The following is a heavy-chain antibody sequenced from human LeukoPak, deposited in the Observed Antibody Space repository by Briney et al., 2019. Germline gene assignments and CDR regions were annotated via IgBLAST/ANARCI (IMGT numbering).Heavy chain of an antibody. J-gene: IGHJ4*02. Sequence: SSQTLSLTCTVSDGPISGDNYYWSWIRQLPGKGLEWIGYIYNGGTTYYNPSLKSRVIISVDTSKNQFSLKLKSVTAADTAMYYCARGARFFAYYDYWGQGTLVTVSS. CDR2: IYNGGTT. CDR1: DGPISGDNYY. D-gene: IGHD2-21*01. CDR3: ARGARFFAYYDY. V-gene: IGHV4-31*03.